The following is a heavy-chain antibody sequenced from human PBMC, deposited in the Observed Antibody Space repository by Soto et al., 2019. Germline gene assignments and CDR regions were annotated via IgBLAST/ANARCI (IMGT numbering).Heavy chain of an antibody. Sequence: QVQLVQSGAEVKKPGSSVKVSCKASGGTFSSYAISWVRQAPGQGLEWMGGIIPIFGTANYAQKFQGRVTITTDKSTSTAYMELSSLRPEDTAVYYCATSVAVAGTGPRDYYYYYGMDVWGQGTTVTVSS. J-gene: IGHJ6*02. CDR1: GGTFSSYA. V-gene: IGHV1-69*06. CDR3: ATSVAVAGTGPRDYYYYYGMDV. CDR2: IIPIFGTA. D-gene: IGHD6-19*01.